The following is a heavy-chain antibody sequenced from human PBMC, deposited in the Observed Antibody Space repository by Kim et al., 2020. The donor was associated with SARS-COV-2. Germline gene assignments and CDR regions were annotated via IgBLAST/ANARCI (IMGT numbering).Heavy chain of an antibody. CDR1: GFTFSSYG. J-gene: IGHJ6*02. V-gene: IGHV3-30*18. CDR3: AKESGSGSYYVWTYYYYGMDV. CDR2: ISYDGSNK. Sequence: GGSLRLSCAASGFTFSSYGMHWVRQAPGKGLEWVAVISYDGSNKYYADSVKGRFTISRDNSKNTLYLQMNSLRAEDTALYYCAKESGSGSYYVWTYYYYGMDVWGQGTTVTVSS. D-gene: IGHD3-10*01.